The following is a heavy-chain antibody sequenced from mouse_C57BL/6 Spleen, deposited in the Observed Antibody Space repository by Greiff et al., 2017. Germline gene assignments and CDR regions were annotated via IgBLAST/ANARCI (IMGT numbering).Heavy chain of an antibody. J-gene: IGHJ4*01. CDR1: GYSITSGYY. CDR2: ISYDGSN. D-gene: IGHD2-13*01. V-gene: IGHV3-6*01. Sequence: EVKLMESGPGLVKPSQSLSLTCSVTGYSITSGYYWNWIRQFPGNKLEWMGYISYDGSNNYNPSLKNRISITRDTSKNQFFLKLNSVTTEDTATYYCAREADGEPTRGAMDYWGQGTSVTVSS. CDR3: AREADGEPTRGAMDY.